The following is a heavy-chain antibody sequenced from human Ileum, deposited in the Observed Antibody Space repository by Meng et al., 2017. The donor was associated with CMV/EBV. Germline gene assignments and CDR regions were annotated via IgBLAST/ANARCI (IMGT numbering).Heavy chain of an antibody. D-gene: IGHD1-26*01. CDR1: GAPISSGSHS. CDR3: ARDLTNKWFYY. V-gene: IGHV4-39*07. J-gene: IGHJ4*02. CDR2: MYFSGIA. Sequence: QMQLQESGPGLVKPAETLAPTCTASGAPISSGSHSWAWFRQPPGKRLEWIGSMYFSGIADYNPSLKSRVTISLHATQKQFSLRLTSVTAADSAVYFCARDLTNKWFYYWGQGTLVTVSS.